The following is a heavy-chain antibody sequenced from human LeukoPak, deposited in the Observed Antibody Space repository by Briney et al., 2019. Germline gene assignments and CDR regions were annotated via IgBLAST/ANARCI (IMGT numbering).Heavy chain of an antibody. CDR1: GFNFNDYA. J-gene: IGHJ4*02. CDR3: AKAFRGNQFDD. D-gene: IGHD3-10*01. Sequence: GGSLRLSCVASGFNFNDYAMHWVRQAPGKGLEWVAFIWYDGSDQYYADSVKGRFTVSRDNSKNTLYLQMNSLRAEDTAVFYCAKAFRGNQFDDWGQGTLVTVSS. CDR2: IWYDGSDQ. V-gene: IGHV3-30*02.